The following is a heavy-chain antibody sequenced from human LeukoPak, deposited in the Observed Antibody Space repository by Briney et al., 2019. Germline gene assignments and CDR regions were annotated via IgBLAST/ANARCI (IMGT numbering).Heavy chain of an antibody. CDR1: GGSITNYY. V-gene: IGHV4-59*01. D-gene: IGHD3-10*01. J-gene: IGHJ4*02. Sequence: SETLSLTCIVSGGSITNYYWSWIRQPPGKGLEWIGYISYSGSTNYNPSLKSRVTISVDTSRNQFSLKLSSVTAADTAVYYCARGRLGGSGSYYNVLDYWGQGTLVTVSS. CDR3: ARGRLGGSGSYYNVLDY. CDR2: ISYSGST.